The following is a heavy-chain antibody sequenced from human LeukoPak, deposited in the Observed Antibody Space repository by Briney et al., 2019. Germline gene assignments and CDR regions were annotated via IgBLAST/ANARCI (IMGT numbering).Heavy chain of an antibody. V-gene: IGHV1-69*13. CDR3: ARGIYYYDSSGYSRFLNYGIDV. D-gene: IGHD3-22*01. J-gene: IGHJ6*02. Sequence: ASVKVSCKASGGTFSSYAISWVRQAHGQGLEWMGGIIPIFGTANYAQKFQGRATITADESTSTAYMELSSLRSEDTAVYYCARGIYYYDSSGYSRFLNYGIDVWGQGTTVTVSS. CDR1: GGTFSSYA. CDR2: IIPIFGTA.